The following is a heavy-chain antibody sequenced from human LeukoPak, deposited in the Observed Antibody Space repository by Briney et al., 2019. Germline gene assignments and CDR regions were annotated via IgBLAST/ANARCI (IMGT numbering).Heavy chain of an antibody. Sequence: GESLKISCQGSGFTFTSHWIAWVRQMPGKGLECMGIIYPNDSDTRYCPSFRGQVTISADKSISTAYLQWSSLKAPDSAIYYCARREVGSSWTFDYWGQGTLVTVSS. V-gene: IGHV5-51*01. CDR2: IYPNDSDT. D-gene: IGHD6-13*01. CDR1: GFTFTSHW. J-gene: IGHJ4*02. CDR3: ARREVGSSWTFDY.